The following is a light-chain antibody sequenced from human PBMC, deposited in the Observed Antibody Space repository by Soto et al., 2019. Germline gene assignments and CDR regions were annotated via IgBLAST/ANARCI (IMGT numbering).Light chain of an antibody. CDR2: SAS. Sequence: EIVMTQSPATLSVSPGERATLSCRASQSISTELAWYQQKPGQPPRLLIYSASTRATGVPARFTGNGSGSEFTLTISGLQSEDFAFYYCQQGHNWPLTFGQVTRLEI. V-gene: IGKV3-15*01. CDR1: QSISTE. CDR3: QQGHNWPLT. J-gene: IGKJ2*01.